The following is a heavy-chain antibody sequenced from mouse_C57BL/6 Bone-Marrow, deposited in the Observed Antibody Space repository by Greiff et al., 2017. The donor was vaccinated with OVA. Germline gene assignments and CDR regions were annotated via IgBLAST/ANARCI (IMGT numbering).Heavy chain of an antibody. CDR2: INPSGGYT. J-gene: IGHJ3*01. CDR1: GYTFTSYT. V-gene: IGHV1-4*01. Sequence: VQLQQSGAELARPGASVKMSCKASGYTFTSYTMHWVKQRPGQGLEWIGYINPSGGYTKYNQKFKDKATLTADKSSSTAYMQLISLTSEDSAVYFCEAWFAYWGQGTLVTVSA. CDR3: EAWFAY.